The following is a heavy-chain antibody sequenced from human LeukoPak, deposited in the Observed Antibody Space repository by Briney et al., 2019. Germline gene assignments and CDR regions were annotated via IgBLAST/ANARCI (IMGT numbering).Heavy chain of an antibody. V-gene: IGHV1-69*13. D-gene: IGHD1-26*01. CDR2: IIPIFGTA. CDR1: GGTFSNYA. CDR3: ARERRGGSYFTEKRLDH. Sequence: ASVKVSCNASGGTFSNYAISWVRQAPGQGLEWMGAIIPIFGTANYAQKFQGRVTITADESTGTAYMELSSLRSEDTAVYYCARERRGGSYFTEKRLDHWGQGTLVAVSS. J-gene: IGHJ4*02.